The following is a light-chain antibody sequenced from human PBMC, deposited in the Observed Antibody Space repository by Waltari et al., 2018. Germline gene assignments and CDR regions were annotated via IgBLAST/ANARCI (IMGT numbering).Light chain of an antibody. V-gene: IGKV3-11*01. J-gene: IGKJ4*01. CDR1: QSVSRN. CDR2: DSS. Sequence: EIVLTQSPATLSLSPGESATLSCRASQSVSRNLAWYHQKPGQPPRLLIHDSSNRATGIPARFSGSGSGTDFALTISSLEPEDFALYYCQQRASWPPVTFGGGTKVEIK. CDR3: QQRASWPPVT.